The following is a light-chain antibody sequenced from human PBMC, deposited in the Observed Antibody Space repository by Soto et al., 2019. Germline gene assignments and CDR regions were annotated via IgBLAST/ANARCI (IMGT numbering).Light chain of an antibody. CDR1: TGAVTTGYY. J-gene: IGLJ2*01. Sequence: QAVVTQEPSLTVSPGGTVTLTCASSTGAVTTGYYPNWFQQKPGQAPRALIYSTNNKYSWTPARCSGSLLGGKAALTLSGVQPEDEADYYCLLYYGGQVGVFGGGTKLTVL. CDR3: LLYYGGQVGV. V-gene: IGLV7-43*01. CDR2: STN.